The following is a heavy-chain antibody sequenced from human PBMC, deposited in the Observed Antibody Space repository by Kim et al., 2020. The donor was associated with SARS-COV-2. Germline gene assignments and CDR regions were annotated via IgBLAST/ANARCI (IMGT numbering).Heavy chain of an antibody. D-gene: IGHD6-19*01. CDR2: FDPQEGET. CDR3: AIREKVAGFGDLQY. V-gene: IGHV1-24*01. J-gene: IGHJ1*01. CDR1: GNTLTESS. Sequence: ASVKVSCKLSGNTLTESSVQWVRQTRGKGLEWMGGFDPQEGETLFAQNFQGRVTMTEDTSSDTAYMELTGLTSEDTAIYYCAIREKVAGFGDLQYWGQGT.